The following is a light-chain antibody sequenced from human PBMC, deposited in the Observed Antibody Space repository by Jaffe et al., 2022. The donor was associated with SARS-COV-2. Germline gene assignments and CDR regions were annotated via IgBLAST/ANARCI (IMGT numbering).Light chain of an antibody. J-gene: IGLJ3*02. CDR3: VFSMGSGIWV. Sequence: QTVVTQEPSLSVSPGGTVTLTCGLSSGSVSSTYYPSWYQQTPGQSPRTLIYNTNTRSSGVPDRFSGSILGNRAALTITGAQADDESDYYCVFSMGSGIWVFGGGTKLTVL. V-gene: IGLV8-61*01. CDR2: NTN. CDR1: SGSVSSTYY.